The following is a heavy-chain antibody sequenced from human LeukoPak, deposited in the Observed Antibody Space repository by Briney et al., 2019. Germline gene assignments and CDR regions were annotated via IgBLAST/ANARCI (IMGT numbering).Heavy chain of an antibody. Sequence: GGSLRLSCAASGFTLSSYAMSWVRQAPGKGLEWVSGITNSGTATYYADSVKGRFTISRDNAKNSLYLQMNSLRVEDTAVYYCARVSVPGTGYFQHWGQGTLVTVSS. CDR1: GFTLSSYA. CDR2: ITNSGTAT. CDR3: ARVSVPGTGYFQH. V-gene: IGHV3-23*01. D-gene: IGHD6-19*01. J-gene: IGHJ1*01.